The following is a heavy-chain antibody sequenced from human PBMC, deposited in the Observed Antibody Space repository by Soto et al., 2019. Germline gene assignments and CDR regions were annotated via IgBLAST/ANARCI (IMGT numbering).Heavy chain of an antibody. D-gene: IGHD2-15*01. J-gene: IGHJ4*02. Sequence: ESGGGVVQPGRSLRLSCAASGFTFSNYGMHWVRQAPGKGLEWVAVISFDGTNKYYADALKGRVTISRDNYKDTLYLQINGLRLDDTAVYYCAKDEPYCSGGTCYPGEFDYWGQGTPVTVSS. CDR2: ISFDGTNK. CDR3: AKDEPYCSGGTCYPGEFDY. V-gene: IGHV3-30*18. CDR1: GFTFSNYG.